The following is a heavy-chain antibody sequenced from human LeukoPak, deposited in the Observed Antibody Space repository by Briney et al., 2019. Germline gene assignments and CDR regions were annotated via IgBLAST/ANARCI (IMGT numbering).Heavy chain of an antibody. CDR2: FSYSGST. V-gene: IGHV4-59*01. CDR1: GASISVDY. Sequence: PSETLSLTCTVSGASISVDYWSWIRKPPGKGLEWIGYFSYSGSTHYNPSLKSRITISVDTSKNQFSLKLSSETAADTAVYYCARDRSSGWLLDYWGQGTLVTVSS. CDR3: ARDRSSGWLLDY. D-gene: IGHD6-19*01. J-gene: IGHJ4*02.